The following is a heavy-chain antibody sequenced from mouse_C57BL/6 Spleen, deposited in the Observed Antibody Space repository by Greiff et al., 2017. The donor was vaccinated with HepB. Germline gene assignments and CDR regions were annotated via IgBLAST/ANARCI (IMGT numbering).Heavy chain of an antibody. CDR2: IDPEDGET. J-gene: IGHJ1*03. V-gene: IGHV14-2*01. D-gene: IGHD1-1*01. CDR3: ARGYGSSDGYFDV. Sequence: VQLQQSGAELVKPGASVKLSCTASGFNIKDYYMHWVKQRTEQGLEWIGRIDPEDGETKYAPKFQGKATITADTSANTAYLQRSSLTSEDTAVYYCARGYGSSDGYFDVWGTGTTVTVSS. CDR1: GFNIKDYY.